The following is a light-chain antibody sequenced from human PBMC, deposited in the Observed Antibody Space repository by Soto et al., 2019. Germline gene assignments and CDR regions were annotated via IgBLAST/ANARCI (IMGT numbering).Light chain of an antibody. V-gene: IGKV3-20*01. CDR3: HQHGDSPWT. Sequence: ESVLTQSPGTLSLSPGDRATLSCRASQPVGSAYLAWYRQTLGQAPRPLIYATSSRATGISDRFSGSGSGTEFTLTISRLEPEDFATYYCHQHGDSPWTFGQGTKVDIK. CDR1: QPVGSAY. J-gene: IGKJ1*01. CDR2: ATS.